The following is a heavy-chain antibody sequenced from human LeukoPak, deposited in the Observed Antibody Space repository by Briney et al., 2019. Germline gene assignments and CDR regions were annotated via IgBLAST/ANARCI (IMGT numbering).Heavy chain of an antibody. D-gene: IGHD3-10*01. Sequence: GGSLRLSCAASGFTVSSNYMSWVRQAPGKGLEWVSVIYSGGSTYYADSVKGRFTISRDNSKNTLYLQMSSLRAEDTAVYYCARTNYGSGSFQAVYWGQGTLVTVSS. CDR2: IYSGGST. CDR3: ARTNYGSGSFQAVY. CDR1: GFTVSSNY. V-gene: IGHV3-53*01. J-gene: IGHJ4*02.